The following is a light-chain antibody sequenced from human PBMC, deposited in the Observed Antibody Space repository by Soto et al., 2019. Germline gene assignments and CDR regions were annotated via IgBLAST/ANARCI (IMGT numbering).Light chain of an antibody. J-gene: IGKJ1*01. CDR3: QHYGSSPWT. CDR1: QSVGGNY. Sequence: EIVLTQSPGTLSLSPGERATLSCRASQSVGGNYLAWFQQKPGQAPRLLIYGASNRATGIPDRFSGSGSGTDFTLTISRLEPEDFAVYYCQHYGSSPWTFGQGTKVEVK. CDR2: GAS. V-gene: IGKV3-20*01.